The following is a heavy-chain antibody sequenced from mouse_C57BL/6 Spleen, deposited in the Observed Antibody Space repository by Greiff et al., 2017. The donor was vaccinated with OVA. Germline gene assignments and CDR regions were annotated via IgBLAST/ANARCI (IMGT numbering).Heavy chain of an antibody. CDR2: IDPSDSYT. V-gene: IGHV1-69*01. CDR3: ARWLLRGGYAMDY. Sequence: QVQLQQPGAELVMPGASVKLSCKASGYTFTSYWMHWVKQRPGQGLEWIGEIDPSDSYTNYNQKFKGKSTLTVDKSSSTAYMQLSSLTSEDSAVYYCARWLLRGGYAMDYWGQGTSVTVSS. D-gene: IGHD2-3*01. CDR1: GYTFTSYW. J-gene: IGHJ4*01.